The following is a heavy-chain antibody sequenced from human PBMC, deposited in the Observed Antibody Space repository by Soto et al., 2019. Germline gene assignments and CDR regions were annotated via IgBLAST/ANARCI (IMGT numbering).Heavy chain of an antibody. CDR3: ARVHRVEITIFGVVISNLNWFDP. Sequence: PSETLSLTCTVSGGSVSSGSYYWSWIRQPPGKGLEWIGYIYYSGSTNYNPSLKSRVTISVGTSKNQFSLKLSSVTAADTAVYYCARVHRVEITIFGVVISNLNWFDPWGQGTLVTVSS. D-gene: IGHD3-3*01. J-gene: IGHJ5*02. CDR1: GGSVSSGSYY. CDR2: IYYSGST. V-gene: IGHV4-61*01.